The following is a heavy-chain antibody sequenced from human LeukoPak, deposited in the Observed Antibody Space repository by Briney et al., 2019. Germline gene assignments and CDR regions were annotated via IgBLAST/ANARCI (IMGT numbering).Heavy chain of an antibody. CDR3: ARGNDYGSGSYYPDFDY. J-gene: IGHJ4*02. D-gene: IGHD3-10*01. CDR1: GGTFSSYA. CDR2: IIPITGIA. Sequence: ASVKVSCKASGGTFSSYAISWVRQAPGQGLERMGRIIPITGIANQAQKFQGRVTITADRSTSTAYMELSSLRSEDTAVYYCARGNDYGSGSYYPDFDYWGQGTLVAVSS. V-gene: IGHV1-69*04.